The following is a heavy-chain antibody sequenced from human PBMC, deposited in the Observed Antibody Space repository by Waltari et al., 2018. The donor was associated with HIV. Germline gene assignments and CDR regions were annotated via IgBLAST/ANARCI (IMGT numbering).Heavy chain of an antibody. CDR1: GASISSSSYY. CDR3: ARLRFHSLYYFDS. J-gene: IGHJ4*02. V-gene: IGHV4-39*01. Sequence: QLHLQESGPGLVKPSETLSLTCSVSGASISSSSYYWAWIRQPPGKGLEWLGAIYYSGTAYYNPSVKSRASASLDASKNELSLKLTSVTATDTALYYCARLRFHSLYYFDSWGPGILVTVSS. D-gene: IGHD3-16*01. CDR2: IYYSGTA.